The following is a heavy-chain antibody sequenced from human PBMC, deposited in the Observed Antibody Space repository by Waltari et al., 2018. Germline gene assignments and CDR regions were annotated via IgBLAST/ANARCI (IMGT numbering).Heavy chain of an antibody. J-gene: IGHJ6*03. Sequence: QVQLQESGPGLVKPSETLSLTCTVSGGSISSYYWSWIRQPAGKGLEWIGRIYTSGSTNYNPSLKSRVTMSVDTSKNQFSLKLSSVTAADTAVYYCARDVRSYDFWSGPINFYYYYYMDVWGKGTTVTVSS. CDR2: IYTSGST. CDR1: GGSISSYY. CDR3: ARDVRSYDFWSGPINFYYYYYMDV. D-gene: IGHD3-3*01. V-gene: IGHV4-4*07.